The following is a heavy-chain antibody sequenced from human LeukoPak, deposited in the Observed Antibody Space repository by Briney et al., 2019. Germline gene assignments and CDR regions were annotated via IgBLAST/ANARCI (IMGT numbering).Heavy chain of an antibody. CDR3: ARHMYSGAWYYFDY. J-gene: IGHJ4*02. CDR1: GGSISSSTYF. Sequence: SETLSLTCTVSGGSISSSTYFWGWIRQPPGKGLDWIGSIYYSGSSYYNPSLKSRVTISVDTSKSQFSLKLSSVTAADTAVYYCARHMYSGAWYYFDYWGQGTLVTVSS. D-gene: IGHD6-19*01. V-gene: IGHV4-39*01. CDR2: IYYSGSS.